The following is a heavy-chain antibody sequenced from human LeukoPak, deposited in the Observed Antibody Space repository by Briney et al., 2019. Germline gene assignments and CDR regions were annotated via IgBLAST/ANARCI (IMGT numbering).Heavy chain of an antibody. CDR1: GGSMSSYY. CDR3: ARDLGVATDDY. J-gene: IGHJ4*02. V-gene: IGHV4-59*01. D-gene: IGHD5-12*01. Sequence: SEXLSLTXXVSGGSMSSYYWSWIRQPRGKGLEWVGYIYYSGSTNYNPSLKSRVTISVDTSKNQFSLKLSSVTAADTAVYYCARDLGVATDDYWGQGTLVTVSS. CDR2: IYYSGST.